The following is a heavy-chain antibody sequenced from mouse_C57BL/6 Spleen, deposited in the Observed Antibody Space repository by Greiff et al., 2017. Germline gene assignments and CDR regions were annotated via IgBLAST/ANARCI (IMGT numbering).Heavy chain of an antibody. CDR3: ASPSYYSNYVGVMDY. V-gene: IGHV5-12*01. D-gene: IGHD2-5*01. CDR2: ISNGGGST. CDR1: GFTFSDYY. J-gene: IGHJ4*01. Sequence: EVQGVESGGGLVQPGGSLKLSCAASGFTFSDYYMYWVRQTPEKRLEWVAYISNGGGSTYYPDTVKGRFTISRDNAKNTLYLQMSRLKSEDTAMYYCASPSYYSNYVGVMDYWGQGTSVTVAS.